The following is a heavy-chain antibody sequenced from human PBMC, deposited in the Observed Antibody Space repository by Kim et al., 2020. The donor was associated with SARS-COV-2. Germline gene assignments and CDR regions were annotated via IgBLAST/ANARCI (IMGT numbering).Heavy chain of an antibody. D-gene: IGHD6-13*01. J-gene: IGHJ6*02. CDR1: GGTFSSYA. Sequence: SVKVSCKASGGTFSSYAISWVRQAPGQGLEWMGGIIPIFGTANYAQKFQGRVTITADESTSTAYMELSSLRSEDTAVYYCARGSTPWDPENYYYGMDVWGQGTTVTVSS. CDR3: ARGSTPWDPENYYYGMDV. CDR2: IIPIFGTA. V-gene: IGHV1-69*13.